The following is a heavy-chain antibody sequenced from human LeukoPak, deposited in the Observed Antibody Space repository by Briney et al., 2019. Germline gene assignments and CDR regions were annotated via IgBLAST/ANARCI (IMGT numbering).Heavy chain of an antibody. V-gene: IGHV3-30*18. CDR1: GLTFNSYG. CDR3: ANDYGSRSRTYYYYGMDV. Sequence: GGSLRLSCAATGLTFNSYGMHWVRQAPGKGLEWVAVISYDGSNKYYADSVKGRFTVSRDNSKNTLYLQMNSLRAEDTAVYYCANDYGSRSRTYYYYGMDVWGQGTTVTDSS. CDR2: ISYDGSNK. J-gene: IGHJ6*02. D-gene: IGHD3-10*01.